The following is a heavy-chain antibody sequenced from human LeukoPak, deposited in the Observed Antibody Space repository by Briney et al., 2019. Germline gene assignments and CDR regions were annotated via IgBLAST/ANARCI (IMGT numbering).Heavy chain of an antibody. V-gene: IGHV7-4-1*02. CDR3: VRGTPTPGMDY. CDR1: GYPFSAHF. Sequence: ASVRVSCKASGYPFSAHFLNWVRQAPGQGLEWMGNIDTTTGNPRYAQDFTGRFVFSLDTSVSTAYLQITSLKADGTAAYYCVRGTPTPGMDYWGQGTQVTVSS. D-gene: IGHD3-10*01. CDR2: IDTTTGNP. J-gene: IGHJ4*02.